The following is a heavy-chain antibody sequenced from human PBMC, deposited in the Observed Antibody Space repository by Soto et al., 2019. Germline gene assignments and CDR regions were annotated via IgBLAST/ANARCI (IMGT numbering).Heavy chain of an antibody. V-gene: IGHV4-30-2*01. Sequence: QLQLQESGSGLVKPSQTLSLTCAVSGGSISSGGYSWSWIRQPPGKGLEWIGYIYHSGSTYYNQSLKSRVTISVDRSKHQFSLKLRSVTAADTAVYYCARVPCGGDCYSFDYWGQGTLVTVSS. CDR2: IYHSGST. D-gene: IGHD2-21*02. J-gene: IGHJ4*02. CDR1: GGSISSGGYS. CDR3: ARVPCGGDCYSFDY.